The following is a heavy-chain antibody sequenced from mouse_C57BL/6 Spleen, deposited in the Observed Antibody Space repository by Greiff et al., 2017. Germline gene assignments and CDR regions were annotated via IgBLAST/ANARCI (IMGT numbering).Heavy chain of an antibody. CDR1: GYTFTDYE. Sequence: VKLVESGAELVRPGASVTLSCKASGYTFTDYEMHWVKQTPVHGLEWIGAIDPETGGTAYNQKFKGKAILTADKSSSTAYMELRSLTSEDSAVYYCTRRYDGYYGAMDYWGQGTSVTVSS. D-gene: IGHD2-3*01. V-gene: IGHV1-15*01. CDR2: IDPETGGT. CDR3: TRRYDGYYGAMDY. J-gene: IGHJ4*01.